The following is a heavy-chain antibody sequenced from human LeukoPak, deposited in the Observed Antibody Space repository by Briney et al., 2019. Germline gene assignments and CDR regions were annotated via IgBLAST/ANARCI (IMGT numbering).Heavy chain of an antibody. J-gene: IGHJ4*02. CDR3: ARDPAPVPNYDYVWGSSDFDY. CDR1: GVTFSSYG. CDR2: IRYDGSNK. D-gene: IGHD3-16*01. Sequence: GGSLRLSCAASGVTFSSYGMHWVRQAPGKGLEWVAFIRYDGSNKYYADSVKGRFTISRDNSKNTLYLQMNSLRAEDTAVYYCARDPAPVPNYDYVWGSSDFDYWGQGTLVTVSS. V-gene: IGHV3-30*02.